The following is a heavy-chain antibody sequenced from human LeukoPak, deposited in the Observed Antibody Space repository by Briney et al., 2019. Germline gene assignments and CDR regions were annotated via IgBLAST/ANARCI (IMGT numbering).Heavy chain of an antibody. V-gene: IGHV4-39*01. CDR2: IYYSGST. Sequence: ASETLSLTCTVSGGSIGSSSYYWGWIRQPPGKGLEWIGSIYYSGSTYYNPSLKSRVTISVDTSKNQFSLKLSSVTAADTAVYYCARRGVWFGEIDYWGQGTLVTVSS. J-gene: IGHJ4*02. CDR1: GGSIGSSSYY. CDR3: ARRGVWFGEIDY. D-gene: IGHD3-10*01.